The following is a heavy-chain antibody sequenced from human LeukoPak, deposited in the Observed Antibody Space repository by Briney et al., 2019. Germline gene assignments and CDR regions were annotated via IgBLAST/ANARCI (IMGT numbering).Heavy chain of an antibody. J-gene: IGHJ5*02. V-gene: IGHV3-23*01. D-gene: IGHD3-10*01. CDR3: AKNSYGSGSYYNT. Sequence: AGGSLRLSCAASGFTFSSYAMSWVRQAPGKGLEWVSAISGSGGSTYYADSVKGRFTISRDNSKNTLYLQMNSLRAEDTAVYYCAKNSYGSGSYYNTWGQGTLVTVSS. CDR2: ISGSGGST. CDR1: GFTFSSYA.